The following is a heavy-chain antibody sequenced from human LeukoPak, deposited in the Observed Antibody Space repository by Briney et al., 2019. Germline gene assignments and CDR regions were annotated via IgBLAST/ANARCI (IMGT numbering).Heavy chain of an antibody. CDR1: GYTFIDYY. J-gene: IGHJ4*02. V-gene: IGHV1-2*02. D-gene: IGHD6-19*01. Sequence: ASVKVSCKASGYTFIDYYMHWVRQAPGQGLEWMGWINLNSGGTDYAQKFQGRVTVTRDTSISTAYMELSRLTSDDTAPYYCARGTSSTGWIDYWGQGTLVTVSS. CDR3: ARGTSSTGWIDY. CDR2: INLNSGGT.